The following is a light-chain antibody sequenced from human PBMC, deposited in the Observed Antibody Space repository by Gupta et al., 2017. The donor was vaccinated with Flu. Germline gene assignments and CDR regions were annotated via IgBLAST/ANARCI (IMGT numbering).Light chain of an antibody. CDR2: GKN. CDR1: SLRSYY. V-gene: IGLV3-19*01. Sequence: SSELTQAPAVSVPLGLTVRTSCEGDSLRSYYASWYQQKPGQAPVLVIYGKNNRPSGIPDRFSGSSSGNTASLTITGAQAEDEADYYCSSRDSSGNHRVFGTGTKVTVL. J-gene: IGLJ1*01. CDR3: SSRDSSGNHRV.